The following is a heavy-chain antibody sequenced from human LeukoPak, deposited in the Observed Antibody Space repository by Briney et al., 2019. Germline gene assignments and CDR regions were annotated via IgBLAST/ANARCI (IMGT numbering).Heavy chain of an antibody. Sequence: GRSLRLSCAASGFTFSSYGMHWVRQAPGKGLEWVAVIWYDGSNKYYADSVKGRFTISRDNSKNTLYLQMNSLRAEDTAVYYCARTPLGYCSSTRCYGAYGMDVWGKGTTVTVSS. D-gene: IGHD2-2*01. CDR2: IWYDGSNK. V-gene: IGHV3-33*01. CDR3: ARTPLGYCSSTRCYGAYGMDV. J-gene: IGHJ6*04. CDR1: GFTFSSYG.